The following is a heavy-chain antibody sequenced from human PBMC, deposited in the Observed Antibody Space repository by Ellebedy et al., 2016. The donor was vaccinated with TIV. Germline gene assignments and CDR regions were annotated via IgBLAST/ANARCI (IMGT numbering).Heavy chain of an antibody. CDR1: GYVFNEYY. V-gene: IGHV1-2*06. Sequence: ASVKVSCKTSGYVFNEYYIHWVRQAPGQGLEWLGRINPNSGDANYAPKFQGRVTLTRDTSIRTYFIELNRLRSDDTAVYYYARIMYFEYDSWSDYWGQGTLVTVSS. D-gene: IGHD3-3*01. J-gene: IGHJ4*02. CDR3: ARIMYFEYDSWSDY. CDR2: INPNSGDA.